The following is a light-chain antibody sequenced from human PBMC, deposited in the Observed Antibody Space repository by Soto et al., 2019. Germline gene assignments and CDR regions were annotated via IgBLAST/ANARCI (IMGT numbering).Light chain of an antibody. CDR1: QGINNY. CDR2: AAS. V-gene: IGKV1-27*01. Sequence: IQLPPSPSSLSASVGDRFTITCRSSQGINNYLAWYQQKPGKVPRLLIYAASTLQSGVPSRFSGRGSGTDFTLTISSLQPEDVATYYCQKYNSAVDTFGGGTKVDIK. CDR3: QKYNSAVDT. J-gene: IGKJ4*01.